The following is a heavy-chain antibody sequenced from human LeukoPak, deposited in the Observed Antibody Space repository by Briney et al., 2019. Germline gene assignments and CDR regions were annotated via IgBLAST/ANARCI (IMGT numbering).Heavy chain of an antibody. CDR2: IYPGDSDT. J-gene: IGHJ4*02. V-gene: IGHV5-51*01. Sequence: GESVRFSCRGSGYSFTSFWIAWVRQIPGKGLEWMGIIYPGDSDTRYSPSFQGQVTISADKSTSTAYLQWSSLKASDTAMYYCARFHRFGELFSDYWGQGTLVTVSS. CDR3: ARFHRFGELFSDY. D-gene: IGHD3-10*01. CDR1: GYSFTSFW.